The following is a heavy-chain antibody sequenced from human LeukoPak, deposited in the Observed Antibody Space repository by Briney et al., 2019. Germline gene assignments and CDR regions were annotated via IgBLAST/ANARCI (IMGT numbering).Heavy chain of an antibody. CDR3: ARPGYCSTTSCSAIDS. V-gene: IGHV5-51*01. Sequence: TGESLKISCKGSGYIFSSYWIGWVRQMPGKGLEWMGIIYPGDSDTRYSPSFQGQVTISADKSISTAFLHWSSLKASDTAMYYCARPGYCSTTSCSAIDSWGQGTLVTVSS. J-gene: IGHJ4*02. CDR1: GYIFSSYW. CDR2: IYPGDSDT. D-gene: IGHD2-2*01.